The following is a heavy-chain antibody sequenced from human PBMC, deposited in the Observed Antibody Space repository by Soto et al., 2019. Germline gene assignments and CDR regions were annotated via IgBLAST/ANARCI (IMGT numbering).Heavy chain of an antibody. CDR1: GFTVSSNY. Sequence: EVQLVESGGGLVQPGGSLRLSCAASGFTVSSNYMSWVRQAPGKGLEWVSVIYSGGSTYYADSVKGRFTISRHNSKNTLYRQMNSLRAEDTAVYYCARGLRYYGDYLSRYFDYWGQGTLVTVSS. J-gene: IGHJ4*02. V-gene: IGHV3-53*04. CDR3: ARGLRYYGDYLSRYFDY. CDR2: IYSGGST. D-gene: IGHD4-17*01.